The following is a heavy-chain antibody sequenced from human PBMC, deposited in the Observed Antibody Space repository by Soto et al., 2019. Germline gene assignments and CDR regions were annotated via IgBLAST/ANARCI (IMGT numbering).Heavy chain of an antibody. CDR2: IIPIFGTA. CDR1: GGTFSSYA. J-gene: IGHJ6*02. V-gene: IGHV1-69*06. CDR3: ARGDTSSSWYLNYYYYGMDV. D-gene: IGHD6-13*01. Sequence: GASVKVSCKASGGTFSSYAISWVRQAPGQGLEWMGGIIPIFGTANYAQKFQGRVTITADKSTSTAYMELSSLRSEDTAVYYCARGDTSSSWYLNYYYYGMDVWGQGTTVTVSS.